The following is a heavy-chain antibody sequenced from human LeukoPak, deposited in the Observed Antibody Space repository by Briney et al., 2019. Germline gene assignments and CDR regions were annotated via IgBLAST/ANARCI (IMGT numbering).Heavy chain of an antibody. D-gene: IGHD2-21*02. V-gene: IGHV4-38-2*02. J-gene: IGHJ6*02. CDR3: ARVLVVTASYYYGMDV. CDR1: GYSISSGYY. CDR2: IYHSGST. Sequence: SSETLSLTCTVSGYSISSGYYWGWIRQPPGKGLEGIGSIYHSGSTYYNPSLKSRVTISVDTSKNQFSLKLSSVTAADTAVYYCARVLVVTASYYYGMDVWGPGTTVTVSS.